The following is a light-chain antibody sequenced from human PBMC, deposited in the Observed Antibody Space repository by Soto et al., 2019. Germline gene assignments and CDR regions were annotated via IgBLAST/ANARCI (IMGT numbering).Light chain of an antibody. V-gene: IGKV3-20*01. CDR2: GAS. CDR1: QSVSSSY. Sequence: EIVLTQSPGTLSLSPGERATLSCRSSQSVSSSYLAWYQQKPGQAPRLLIYGASSRATGIPDRFSGSGSGTEFTLTISSLQPDDFATYYCQQDNIYRWTFGQGTKVDI. J-gene: IGKJ1*01. CDR3: QQDNIYRWT.